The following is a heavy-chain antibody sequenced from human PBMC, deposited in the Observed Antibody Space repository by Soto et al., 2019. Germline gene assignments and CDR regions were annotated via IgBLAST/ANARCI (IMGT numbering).Heavy chain of an antibody. CDR3: ARIVVPALDWFDP. CDR1: GGSFSGYY. J-gene: IGHJ5*02. Sequence: SETLSLTCAVYGGSFSGYYWSWIRQPPGKGLEWIGEINHSGSTNYNPSLKSRVTISVDTSKNQLSLKLSSVTAADTAVYYCARIVVPALDWFDPWGQGTLVP. CDR2: INHSGST. D-gene: IGHD2-2*01. V-gene: IGHV4-34*01.